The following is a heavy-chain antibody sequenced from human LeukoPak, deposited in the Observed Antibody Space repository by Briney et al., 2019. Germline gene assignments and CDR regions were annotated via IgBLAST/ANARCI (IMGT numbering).Heavy chain of an antibody. CDR2: ISDYNGNT. CDR1: GYTFTSYG. D-gene: IGHD6-13*01. CDR3: TRVDRIAAAGSWAFFDH. J-gene: IGHJ4*02. V-gene: IGHV1-18*04. Sequence: ASVKVSCKASGYTFTSYGISGVRQAPGQGLEWMGWISDYNGNTNYAQKLQGRVTMTTDTSTRTAYMELRSLRSDDTAVYYWTRVDRIAAAGSWAFFDHWGQGTLVTVSS.